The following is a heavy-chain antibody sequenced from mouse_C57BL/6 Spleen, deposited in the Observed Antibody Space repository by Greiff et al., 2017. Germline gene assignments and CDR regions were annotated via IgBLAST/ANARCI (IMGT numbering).Heavy chain of an antibody. CDR2: IYPGSGST. Sequence: VQLKQPGAELVKPGASVKMSCKASGYTFTSYWITWVKQRPGQGLEWIGDIYPGSGSTNYNEKFKSKATLTVDTSSSTAYMQLSSLTSEDSAVYYCARDDYDGGYYAMDYWGQGTSVTVSS. CDR3: ARDDYDGGYYAMDY. CDR1: GYTFTSYW. D-gene: IGHD2-4*01. J-gene: IGHJ4*01. V-gene: IGHV1-55*01.